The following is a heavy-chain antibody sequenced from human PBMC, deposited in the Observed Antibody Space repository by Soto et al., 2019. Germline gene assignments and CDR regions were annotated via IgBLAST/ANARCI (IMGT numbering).Heavy chain of an antibody. V-gene: IGHV3-30-3*01. CDR2: ISYDGSNK. CDR3: ARDPGASRKAVAYDAFEI. Sequence: QVQLVESGGGVVQPGGSLRLSCAASGFTFSSYAMHWVRQAPGKGLEGVAVISYDGSNKYYADSVKGRFTISRDNSKNTSNLHTNGLRAEDTAVYYCARDPGASRKAVAYDAFEIWGQGKMVTVSS. CDR1: GFTFSSYA. J-gene: IGHJ3*02. D-gene: IGHD6-19*01.